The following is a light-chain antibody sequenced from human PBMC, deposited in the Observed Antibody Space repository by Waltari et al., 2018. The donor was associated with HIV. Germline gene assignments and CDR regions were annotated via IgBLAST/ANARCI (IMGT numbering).Light chain of an antibody. J-gene: IGKJ3*01. CDR3: QQSYSTRT. V-gene: IGKV1-39*01. CDR1: QSISSY. CDR2: AAS. Sequence: DIHMTQSPSSLSASVGDRDTITCRASQSISSYLHCYQQKPGKAPKLLIYAASSVQSGVPTRCSGRGAATDITTTISSLQHEDFANYYCQQSYSTRTFGPGTKVDIK.